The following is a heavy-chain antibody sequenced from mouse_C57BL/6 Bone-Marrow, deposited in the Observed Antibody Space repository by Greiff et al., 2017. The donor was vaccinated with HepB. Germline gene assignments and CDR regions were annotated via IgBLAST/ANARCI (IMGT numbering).Heavy chain of an antibody. CDR1: GYTFTSYW. D-gene: IGHD2-12*01. Sequence: QVQLQQPGAELVRPGSSVKLSCKASGYTFTSYWMDWVKQRPGQGLEWIGNIYPSDSETHYNQKFKDKATLTVDKSSSTAYMQLSGLTSEDSAVYYCASLRRDWYFDVWGTGTTVTVSS. J-gene: IGHJ1*03. V-gene: IGHV1-61*01. CDR3: ASLRRDWYFDV. CDR2: IYPSDSET.